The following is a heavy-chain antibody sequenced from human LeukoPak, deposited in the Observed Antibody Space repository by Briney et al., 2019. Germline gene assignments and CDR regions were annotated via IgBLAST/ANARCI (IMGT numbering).Heavy chain of an antibody. Sequence: SETLPLTCSLSGGSISSHYWSWIRQPPEKALEWIGYIYYSGSTNYNPPLKSRVTISVDTSKNQFSLTLSSVTAADTAVYYCARVIDGYNYDYWGQGTLVTVSS. J-gene: IGHJ4*02. CDR1: GGSISSHY. CDR2: IYYSGST. V-gene: IGHV4-59*11. D-gene: IGHD5-24*01. CDR3: ARVIDGYNYDY.